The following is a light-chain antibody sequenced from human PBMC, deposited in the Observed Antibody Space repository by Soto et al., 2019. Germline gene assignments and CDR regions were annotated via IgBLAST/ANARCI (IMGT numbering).Light chain of an antibody. CDR3: QQYGSSPRT. CDR1: QSVLYSSNNKNY. J-gene: IGKJ1*01. CDR2: WAS. V-gene: IGKV4-1*01. Sequence: DIVMTQSPDSLAVSLGERATINCKSSQSVLYSSNNKNYLAWYQQKPGQPPKLLIYWASTRESGVPDRFSGSGSGTDFTLTISRLEPEDFAVYYCQQYGSSPRTFGQGTRWIS.